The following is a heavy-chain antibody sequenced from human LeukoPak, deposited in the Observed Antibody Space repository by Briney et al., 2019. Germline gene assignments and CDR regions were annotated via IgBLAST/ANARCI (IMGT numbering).Heavy chain of an antibody. V-gene: IGHV5-51*01. D-gene: IGHD3-10*01. J-gene: IGHJ4*02. Sequence: GESLKISCKGSGYSFTSYWIGWVRQMPGKGLEWMEIIYPGDSDTRYSPSFQGQVTISADKSINTAYLQWSSLKASDTAMYYCARRDYYGSGSYYPLRHWGQGTLVTVSS. CDR2: IYPGDSDT. CDR3: ARRDYYGSGSYYPLRH. CDR1: GYSFTSYW.